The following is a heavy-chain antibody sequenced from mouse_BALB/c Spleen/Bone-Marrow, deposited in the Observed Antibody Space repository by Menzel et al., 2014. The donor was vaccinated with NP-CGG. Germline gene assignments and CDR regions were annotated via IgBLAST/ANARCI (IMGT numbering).Heavy chain of an antibody. CDR2: ISNGGGST. Sequence: EVQGVESGGGLVKPGGSLKLSCAASGFAFSSYDMSWVRQTPEKRLEWVAYISNGGGSTYYPDTVKGRFTISRDNAKNTLYLQMSSLKSEDTAMYYCARHGYYGSRAMDYWGQGTSVTVSS. CDR3: ARHGYYGSRAMDY. J-gene: IGHJ4*01. D-gene: IGHD1-1*01. CDR1: GFAFSSYD. V-gene: IGHV5-12-1*01.